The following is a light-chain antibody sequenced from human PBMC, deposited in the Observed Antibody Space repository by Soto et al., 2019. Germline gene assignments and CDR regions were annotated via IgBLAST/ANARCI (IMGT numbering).Light chain of an antibody. J-gene: IGKJ1*01. CDR2: DAS. V-gene: IGKV3-15*01. CDR3: QQDNNWPQT. Sequence: ETMMTQSPDTLSVSLGERATLSCRASQSLRSSLAWYQQKPGQAPRLLIYDASTRATGIPARFSGSGSGTDFTLTISGLQSEDFAVYYCQQDNNWPQTFGQGTKVEIK. CDR1: QSLRSS.